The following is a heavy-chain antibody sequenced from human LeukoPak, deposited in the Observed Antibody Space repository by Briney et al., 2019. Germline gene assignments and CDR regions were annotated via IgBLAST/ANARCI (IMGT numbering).Heavy chain of an antibody. V-gene: IGHV1-2*02. CDR1: GYTFTGYY. CDR3: AKAPSAQYYYYMDV. D-gene: IGHD2-15*01. Sequence: RGASVKVSCKASGYTFTGYYMHWVRQAPGQGLEWMGWINPNSGGTNYAQKFQGRVTMTRDTSISTAYMELSRLRSDDTAVYYCAKAPSAQYYYYMDVWGKGTTVTVSS. J-gene: IGHJ6*03. CDR2: INPNSGGT.